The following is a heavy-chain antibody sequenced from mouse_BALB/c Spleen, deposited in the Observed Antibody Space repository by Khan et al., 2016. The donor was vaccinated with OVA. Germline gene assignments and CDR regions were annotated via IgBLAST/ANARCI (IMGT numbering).Heavy chain of an antibody. D-gene: IGHD1-1*01. V-gene: IGHV1-22*01. CDR2: INPNNGGT. J-gene: IGHJ3*01. CDR3: TRWYFGSTWFAY. Sequence: EVQLQQSGPELVKPGASVKISCKTSGYTFTEYTMHWVKQSHGKSLEWIGHINPNNGGTSYNQKFKGKATLTVDKSSSTAYMELRSLTSEDSAVYYCTRWYFGSTWFAYWGQGTLVTVSA. CDR1: GYTFTEYT.